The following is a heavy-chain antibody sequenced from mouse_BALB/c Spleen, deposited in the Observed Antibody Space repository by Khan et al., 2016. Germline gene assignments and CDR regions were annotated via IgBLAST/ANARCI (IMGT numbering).Heavy chain of an antibody. CDR2: INPDSRTI. Sequence: EVKLPESGGGLVQPGGSLKLSCAASGFDFRRYWMSWVRQAPGKGLEWIGEINPDSRTINYTPSLKDKFTISRDNAKNTQYLQMSKVRSEDTALYYCARAWYYGYLAYWGQGTLVSVSA. D-gene: IGHD1-1*01. CDR1: GFDFRRYW. J-gene: IGHJ3*01. V-gene: IGHV4-1*02. CDR3: ARAWYYGYLAY.